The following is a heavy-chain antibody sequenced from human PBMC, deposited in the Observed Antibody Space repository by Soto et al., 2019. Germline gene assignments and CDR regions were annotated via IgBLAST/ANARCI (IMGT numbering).Heavy chain of an antibody. V-gene: IGHV4-59*01. Sequence: SEPLYLTCTVSGVSISSYYWSWIRQPPGKGLEWVGYIYYSGSTRYNPSLKSRVTISIDTSKSQFSMKMTSVTAADTAMYYCARESGSYDPLDYWGQGTLVTVSS. CDR1: GVSISSYY. J-gene: IGHJ4*02. CDR2: IYYSGST. D-gene: IGHD1-26*01. CDR3: ARESGSYDPLDY.